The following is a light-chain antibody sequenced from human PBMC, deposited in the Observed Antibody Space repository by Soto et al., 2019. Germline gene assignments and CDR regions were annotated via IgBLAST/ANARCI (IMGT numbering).Light chain of an antibody. CDR2: DAS. Sequence: EIVLTQSPATLSLSPGERATLSCRASQSVSSYLAWYQQKPGQAPRLLIYDASNRATGFPDRFSGSGSGTDFTLTISRLEPEDFAVYYCQKYGTSPPTFGQGTKGDIK. CDR3: QKYGTSPPT. CDR1: QSVSSY. V-gene: IGKV3-20*01. J-gene: IGKJ1*01.